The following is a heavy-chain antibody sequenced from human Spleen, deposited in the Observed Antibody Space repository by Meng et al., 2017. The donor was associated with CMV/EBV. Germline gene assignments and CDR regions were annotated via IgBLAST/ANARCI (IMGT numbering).Heavy chain of an antibody. CDR3: ARRWGRIVPAATDY. CDR2: ISPYNGYT. D-gene: IGHD2-2*01. J-gene: IGHJ4*02. Sequence: ASVKVSCKASGYTFTNYAVAWVRQAPGQGLEWMGWISPYNGYTNYAEKVQGRVTMTTDTSTTTAYMELSSLRSEDTAVYYCARRWGRIVPAATDYWGQGTLVTVSS. V-gene: IGHV1-18*01. CDR1: GYTFTNYA.